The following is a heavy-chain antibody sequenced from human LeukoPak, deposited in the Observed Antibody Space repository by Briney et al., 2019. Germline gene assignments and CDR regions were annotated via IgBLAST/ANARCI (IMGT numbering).Heavy chain of an antibody. D-gene: IGHD3-22*01. J-gene: IGHJ6*02. CDR3: AKEGYYYDNSGYNYCYGMDV. CDR2: VSWNSGNV. Sequence: GGSLRLSCAASGFSFEDYAMHWVRQSPGKGLEWVSGVSWNSGNVGYADSVKGRFTISRDNSKNTLYLQMNSLRAEDTAVYYCAKEGYYYDNSGYNYCYGMDVWGQGTTVTVSS. V-gene: IGHV3-9*01. CDR1: GFSFEDYA.